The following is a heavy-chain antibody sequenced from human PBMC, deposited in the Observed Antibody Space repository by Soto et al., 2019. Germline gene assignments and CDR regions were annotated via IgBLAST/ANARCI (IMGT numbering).Heavy chain of an antibody. CDR3: ARGDAICSSTSCYILHYYGMDV. D-gene: IGHD2-2*02. Sequence: SVKVSCKASGGTFSSYAISWVLQAPGQGLEWMGGIIPIFGTANYAQKFQGRVTITADKSTSTAYMELSSLRSEDTAVYYCARGDAICSSTSCYILHYYGMDVWGQGTTVTSP. J-gene: IGHJ6*02. CDR2: IIPIFGTA. CDR1: GGTFSSYA. V-gene: IGHV1-69*06.